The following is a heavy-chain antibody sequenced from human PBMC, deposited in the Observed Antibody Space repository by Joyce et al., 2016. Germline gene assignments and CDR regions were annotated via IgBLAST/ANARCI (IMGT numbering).Heavy chain of an antibody. CDR2: ISGDSTYI. CDR1: GFTFRTSS. D-gene: IGHD2-8*02. V-gene: IGHV3-21*02. J-gene: IGHJ6*02. Sequence: VQLVESGGGLVEPGGSLRISCAASGFTFRTSSMSWFRQGPGKGREWVSAISGDSTYIFYADSVKGRFTVSRDNAKNSLYLQMNTLRAEDTAVFFCARGGLVYDYSMDVWGQGTTVTVSS. CDR3: ARGGLVYDYSMDV.